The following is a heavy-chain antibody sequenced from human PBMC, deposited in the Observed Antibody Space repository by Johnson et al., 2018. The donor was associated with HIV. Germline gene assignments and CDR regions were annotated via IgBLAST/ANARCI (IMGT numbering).Heavy chain of an antibody. J-gene: IGHJ3*02. CDR3: ARAPRPDAFDI. V-gene: IGHV3-11*01. CDR2: ISSSGDII. Sequence: QVQLVESGGGLVKPGGSLRLSCAASGFTFSDYYMTWIRQAPGKGLEWLSFISSSGDIIRYADSVKGRFTISRDNAKNSLILQMNSLRAEDTAVYYCARAPRPDAFDIWGQGTMVTVSS. CDR1: GFTFSDYY.